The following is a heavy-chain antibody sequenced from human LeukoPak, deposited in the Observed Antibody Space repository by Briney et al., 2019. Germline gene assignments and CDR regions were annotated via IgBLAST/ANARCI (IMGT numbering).Heavy chain of an antibody. Sequence: KPSETLSLTCAVYGGSFSGCYWSWIRQPPGKGLEWIGEINHSGSTNYNPSLKSRVTISVDTSKNQFSLKLSSVTAADTAVYYCARGEGSIAAAGFDYRGQGTLVTVSS. CDR1: GGSFSGCY. J-gene: IGHJ4*02. D-gene: IGHD6-13*01. CDR3: ARGEGSIAAAGFDY. CDR2: INHSGST. V-gene: IGHV4-34*01.